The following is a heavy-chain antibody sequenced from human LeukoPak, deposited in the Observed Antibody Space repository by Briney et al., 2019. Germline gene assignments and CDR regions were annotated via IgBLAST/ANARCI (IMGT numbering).Heavy chain of an antibody. Sequence: PGGSLRLSCAASGFTFSSYEMNCVRQAPGKGLEWVSYISSSGSTIYYADSVKGRFTISRDNAKNSLYLQMNSLRAEDTAVYYCARETLGYRSSTSCYPDAFDIWGQGTMVTVSS. J-gene: IGHJ3*02. V-gene: IGHV3-48*03. CDR1: GFTFSSYE. CDR2: ISSSGSTI. D-gene: IGHD2-2*01. CDR3: ARETLGYRSSTSCYPDAFDI.